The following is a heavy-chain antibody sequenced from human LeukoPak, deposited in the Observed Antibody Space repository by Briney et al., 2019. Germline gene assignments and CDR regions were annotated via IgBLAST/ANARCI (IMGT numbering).Heavy chain of an antibody. CDR3: AKDGPYCGGITCYFRYYDL. J-gene: IGHJ2*01. D-gene: IGHD2-21*01. CDR1: GFMFSDYG. CDR2: ISNDGSII. Sequence: GGSLRLSCAASGFMFSDYGMHWVRQAPGKGLEWVAVISNDGSIIYYADSVKGRFTISRDNSKNTLHLQMNSLRPDDTAVYYCAKDGPYCGGITCYFRYYDLWGRGTLVTVSS. V-gene: IGHV3-30*18.